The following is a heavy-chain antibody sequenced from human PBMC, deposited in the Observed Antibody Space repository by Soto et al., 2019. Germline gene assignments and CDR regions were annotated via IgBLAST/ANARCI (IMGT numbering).Heavy chain of an antibody. CDR3: ARAAQGDYDF. J-gene: IGHJ4*02. V-gene: IGHV1-8*01. CDR1: GYSFTSFD. CDR2: MNPNYGNT. Sequence: QVQLVQSGAEVKKPGASVKVSCKASGYSFTSFDINWVRQATGQGLEWMGWMNPNYGNTAYAQKFQGRVTTTRNTSISTAYMELSSLRSEDTAVYYCARAAQGDYDFWGQGTLVTVSS. D-gene: IGHD4-17*01.